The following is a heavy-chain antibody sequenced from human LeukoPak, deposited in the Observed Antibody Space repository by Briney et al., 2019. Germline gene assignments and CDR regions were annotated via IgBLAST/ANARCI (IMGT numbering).Heavy chain of an antibody. D-gene: IGHD2-2*01. V-gene: IGHV3-30*18. CDR2: ISYDGSNK. J-gene: IGHJ4*02. CDR3: AKTGRAEVVPAALDY. Sequence: GGSLRVSCAAPGFTFSSYGMHWVRQAPGNGLEWVAVISYDGSNKYYADSVKGRFTISRDNSKNTLYLQMNSLRAEDTAVYYCAKTGRAEVVPAALDYWGQGTLVTVSS. CDR1: GFTFSSYG.